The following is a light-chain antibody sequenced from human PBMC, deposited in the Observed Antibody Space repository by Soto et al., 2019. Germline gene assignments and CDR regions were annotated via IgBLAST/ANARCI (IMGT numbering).Light chain of an antibody. CDR3: AAWEDSLNAWV. CDR1: RSNVGRNS. V-gene: IGLV1-44*01. Sequence: QSVVTQPPSASQTPGQRVTISCSGSRSNVGRNSVSWYQHVPGTAPKLLIYSHDQRPSGVPDRISASRSGTAASLAISGLRSEDEAFYYCAAWEDSLNAWVFGGGTQLTVL. CDR2: SHD. J-gene: IGLJ3*02.